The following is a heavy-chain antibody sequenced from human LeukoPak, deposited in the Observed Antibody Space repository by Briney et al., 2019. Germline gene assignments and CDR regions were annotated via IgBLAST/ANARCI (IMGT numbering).Heavy chain of an antibody. CDR2: INHSGST. V-gene: IGHV4-34*01. J-gene: IGHJ4*02. CDR3: ARESAARFPGEEPIDC. Sequence: SETLSLTCAVYGGSFSGYYWSWIRQPPGKGLEWIGEINHSGSTNYNPSLKSRVTISVDTSKNQFSLKLSSVTAADTAVYYCARESAARFPGEEPIDCWGQGTLVTVSS. CDR1: GGSFSGYY. D-gene: IGHD3-10*01.